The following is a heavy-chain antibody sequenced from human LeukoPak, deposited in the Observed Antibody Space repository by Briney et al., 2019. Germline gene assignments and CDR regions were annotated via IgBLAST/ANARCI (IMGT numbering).Heavy chain of an antibody. J-gene: IGHJ4*02. Sequence: GGSLRLSCAASGFTFSSYAMHWVRQAPDKGLEWVALIPYDGTNKYYADPVKGRFTISRDTSKNTLYLQMNSLRAEDTAVYYCARNLYYYDSSGYYYYWGQGTLVTVSS. CDR2: IPYDGTNK. D-gene: IGHD3-22*01. CDR3: ARNLYYYDSSGYYYY. CDR1: GFTFSSYA. V-gene: IGHV3-30*14.